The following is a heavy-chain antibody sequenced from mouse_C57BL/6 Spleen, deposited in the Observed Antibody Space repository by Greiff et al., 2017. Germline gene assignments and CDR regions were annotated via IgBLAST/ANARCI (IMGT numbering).Heavy chain of an antibody. Sequence: VQLQQSGPELVKPGASVKISCKASGYTFTDYYMNWVKQSHGKSLEWIGDINPNNGGTSYNQKFKGKATLTVDKSSSTAYMELRSLTSEDSAVYYCARGDGDGAMDYWGQGTSVTVSS. CDR1: GYTFTDYY. J-gene: IGHJ4*01. CDR2: INPNNGGT. CDR3: ARGDGDGAMDY. D-gene: IGHD2-3*01. V-gene: IGHV1-26*01.